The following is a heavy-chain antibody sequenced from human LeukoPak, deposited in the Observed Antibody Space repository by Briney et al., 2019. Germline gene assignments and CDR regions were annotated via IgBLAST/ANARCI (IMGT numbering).Heavy chain of an antibody. CDR3: ASSPTIGSYSPIGFDP. J-gene: IGHJ5*02. D-gene: IGHD1-26*01. Sequence: PGGSLRLSCAASGFTFSSYAMHWVRQAPGKGLEWVAVISYDGSNKYYADSVKGRFTISRDNSKNTLYLQMNSLRAEDTAVYYCASSPTIGSYSPIGFDPWGQGTLVTVSS. CDR2: ISYDGSNK. CDR1: GFTFSSYA. V-gene: IGHV3-30-3*01.